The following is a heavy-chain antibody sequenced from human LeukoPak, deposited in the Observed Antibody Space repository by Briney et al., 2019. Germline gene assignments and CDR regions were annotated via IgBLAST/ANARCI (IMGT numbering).Heavy chain of an antibody. CDR1: GGSIRSSTYY. J-gene: IGHJ5*02. D-gene: IGHD6-13*01. V-gene: IGHV4-39*01. CDR3: ARTSSSTWYVP. Sequence: SETLCLTCTVSGGSIRSSTYYWGWLRQPPGKGVEWIVSIHYSGTTYYTPSLNIPLTISIDTSKNQFSLKLSSVTAADTAVYYCARTSSSTWYVPWGEGTPVSPSS. CDR2: IHYSGTT.